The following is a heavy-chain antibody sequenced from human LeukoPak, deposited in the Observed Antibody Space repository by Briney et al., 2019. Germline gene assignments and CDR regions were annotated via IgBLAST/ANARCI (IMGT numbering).Heavy chain of an antibody. CDR2: INHSGST. J-gene: IGHJ5*02. CDR3: ARVKGVVVPAAIPTRNWLDP. Sequence: SETLSLTCAVYGGSFSGYYWSWIRQPPGKGLEWIGEINHSGSTNYNPSLKSRVTISVDTSKNQFSLKLSSVTAADTAVYYCARVKGVVVPAAIPTRNWLDPWGQGTLVTVSS. D-gene: IGHD2-2*02. CDR1: GGSFSGYY. V-gene: IGHV4-34*01.